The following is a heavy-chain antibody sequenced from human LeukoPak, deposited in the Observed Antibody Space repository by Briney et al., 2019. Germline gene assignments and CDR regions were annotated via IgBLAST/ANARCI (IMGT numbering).Heavy chain of an antibody. D-gene: IGHD3-10*01. J-gene: IGHJ4*02. CDR1: GGSISSSRYY. Sequence: SETLSLTCTVSGGSISSSRYYGGWIRQPPGKGLEWIGSLYYSGNTYYNPSLKSRVTMSVDTSKNQFSLKLSSVTAADTAVYYCASGGNYYGRWGQGTLVTVSS. V-gene: IGHV4-39*01. CDR2: LYYSGNT. CDR3: ASGGNYYGR.